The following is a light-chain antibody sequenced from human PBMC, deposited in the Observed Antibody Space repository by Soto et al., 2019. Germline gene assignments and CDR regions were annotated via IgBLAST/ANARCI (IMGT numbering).Light chain of an antibody. CDR3: QQRCDWPPIT. Sequence: EIVLTQSPATLSLSPGERAILSCRASQSVSTFLAWFQQKPGQPPRLLIYNASNRTTGIPARFSGSGSGTDFTLSIISLEPEDCAVYYCQQRCDWPPITFGQGTRLEIK. V-gene: IGKV3-11*01. CDR2: NAS. J-gene: IGKJ5*01. CDR1: QSVSTF.